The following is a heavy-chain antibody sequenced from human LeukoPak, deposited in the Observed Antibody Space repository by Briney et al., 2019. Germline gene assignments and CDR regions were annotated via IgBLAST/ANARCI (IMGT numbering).Heavy chain of an antibody. V-gene: IGHV3-23*01. CDR2: ISGSGGST. CDR1: GFTFSSYA. Sequence: PGGSLRLSCAASGFTFSSYAMSWVRQAPGKGLEWVSAISGSGGSTYYADSVMGRFTISRDNSKDTLYLQMNSLRAEDTAVYYCAKGSRGTGALDYWGQGTLVTVSS. J-gene: IGHJ4*02. D-gene: IGHD3/OR15-3a*01. CDR3: AKGSRGTGALDY.